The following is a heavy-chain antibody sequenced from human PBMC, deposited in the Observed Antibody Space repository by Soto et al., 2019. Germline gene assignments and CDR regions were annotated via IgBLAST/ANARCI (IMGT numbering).Heavy chain of an antibody. J-gene: IGHJ4*02. Sequence: GASVKVSCKASGYTFTSYYMHWVRQAPGQGLEWMGIINPSGGSTSYAQKFQGRVTMTRGTSTSTVYMELSSLRSEDTAVYYCARGNGRRYYDSSGYYLDYWGQGTLVTVSS. D-gene: IGHD3-22*01. V-gene: IGHV1-46*01. CDR3: ARGNGRRYYDSSGYYLDY. CDR1: GYTFTSYY. CDR2: INPSGGST.